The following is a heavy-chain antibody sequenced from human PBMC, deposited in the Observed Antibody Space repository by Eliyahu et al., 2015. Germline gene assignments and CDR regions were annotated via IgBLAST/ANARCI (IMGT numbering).Heavy chain of an antibody. CDR2: ISSSSSYI. Sequence: EVQLVESGGGLVKPGGSLXXSCAASGFXFXSYSMNWVRQAPGKGLEWVSSISSSSSYIYYADSVKGRFTISRDNAKNSLYLQMNSLRAEDTAVYYCARGTVPAAYYYYGMDVWGQGTTVTVSS. CDR1: GFXFXSYS. V-gene: IGHV3-21*01. J-gene: IGHJ6*02. CDR3: ARGTVPAAYYYYGMDV. D-gene: IGHD2-2*01.